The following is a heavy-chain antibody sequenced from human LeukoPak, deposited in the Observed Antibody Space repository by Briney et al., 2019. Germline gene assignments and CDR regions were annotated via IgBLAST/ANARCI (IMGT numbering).Heavy chain of an antibody. CDR3: ARHGGGTYLQR. D-gene: IGHD1-26*01. CDR1: GGSISSYY. Sequence: SETLSLTCTVSGGSISSYYWSWIRQPPGRGLEWIGYVYYSGSTNYNSSLKSRVTISVDTSKNQFSLNLRSVTAADTAVYYCARHGGGTYLQRWGQGALVIVSA. V-gene: IGHV4-59*08. CDR2: VYYSGST. J-gene: IGHJ1*01.